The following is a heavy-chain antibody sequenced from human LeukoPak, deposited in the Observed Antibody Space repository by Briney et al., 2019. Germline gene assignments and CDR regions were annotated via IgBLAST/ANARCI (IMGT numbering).Heavy chain of an antibody. J-gene: IGHJ5*02. CDR3: ARESGFMMVGEINTDNWFDP. Sequence: GGSLRLSCAGAGFTFRSCAFHWVRQAPGKGLEWVAVISDDGSKRFYADSVKGRFTISRDNSKDTLYLHMKTLRPEDTAVYYCARESGFMMVGEINTDNWFDPWGQGTPVTVSS. V-gene: IGHV3-30*04. D-gene: IGHD3-22*01. CDR1: GFTFRSCA. CDR2: ISDDGSKR.